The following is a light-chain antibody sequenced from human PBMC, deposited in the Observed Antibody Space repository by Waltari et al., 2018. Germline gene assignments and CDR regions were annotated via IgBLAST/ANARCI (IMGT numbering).Light chain of an antibody. Sequence: QSALTQPASVSGSPGQSITISCTGTSSDVGGYNYVSWYQQHPGKAPKLMIYDGSNRPSGVSNRFSGSKSGNTASLTISGLQAEDEADYYCSSYTSSSIPWVFGGGTKLTVL. CDR1: SSDVGGYNY. CDR3: SSYTSSSIPWV. CDR2: DGS. J-gene: IGLJ3*02. V-gene: IGLV2-14*03.